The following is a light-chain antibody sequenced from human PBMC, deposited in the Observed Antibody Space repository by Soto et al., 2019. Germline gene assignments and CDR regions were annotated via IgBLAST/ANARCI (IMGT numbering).Light chain of an antibody. CDR2: GNS. CDR3: QSYDSSRSGYV. Sequence: QAVVTQPPSVSGSPGQRVTISCSGSSSNIGAGYEVHWYQQLPGTAPKLLIYGNSNRPSGVPDRFSGSKSGTSASLAITGLQAEDEADYYCQSYDSSRSGYVFGAGTKLTVL. CDR1: SSNIGAGYE. J-gene: IGLJ1*01. V-gene: IGLV1-40*01.